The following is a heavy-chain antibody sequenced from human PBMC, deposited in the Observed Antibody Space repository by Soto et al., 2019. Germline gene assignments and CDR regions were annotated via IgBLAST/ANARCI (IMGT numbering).Heavy chain of an antibody. J-gene: IGHJ6*03. CDR2: ISANNGDT. Sequence: QVQLVQSGAEVKKPGASVKVSCKASGYTFTSHGISWVRQAPGQGLEWMGWISANNGDTNYAQKFQGRVTVTTDTSTSTGYMELRSLRSEDTAVYYCARMVRGSNIDYYLYMDVWGKGTTVTVSS. D-gene: IGHD3-10*01. CDR3: ARMVRGSNIDYYLYMDV. CDR1: GYTFTSHG. V-gene: IGHV1-18*01.